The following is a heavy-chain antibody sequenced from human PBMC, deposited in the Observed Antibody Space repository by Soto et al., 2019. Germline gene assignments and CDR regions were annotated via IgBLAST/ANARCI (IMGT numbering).Heavy chain of an antibody. CDR2: IYYRGTT. J-gene: IGHJ4*01. V-gene: IGHV4-31*03. CDR1: GLSIKTGGYY. Sequence: QVQLQESGPGLVKPSQTLSLTCTVSGLSIKTGGYYCTWIRQNPERGLEWIGYIYYRGTTYLNPYLESRISMSVDLYLNQFSMRLTSVTDADTAVYYCVTNRCYDFYYFDSWGHGAQVTVSS. D-gene: IGHD5-12*01. CDR3: VTNRCYDFYYFDS.